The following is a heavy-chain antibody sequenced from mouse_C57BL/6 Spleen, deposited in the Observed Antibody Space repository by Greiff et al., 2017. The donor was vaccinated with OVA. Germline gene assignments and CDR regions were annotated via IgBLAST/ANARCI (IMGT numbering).Heavy chain of an antibody. D-gene: IGHD1-1*01. CDR2: INPSSGYT. V-gene: IGHV1-4*01. CDR3: ARTTTVVSYWYFDV. Sequence: QVQLKQSGAELARPGASVKMSCKASGYTFTSYTMHWVKQRPGQGLEWIGYINPSSGYTKYNQKFKDKATLTADKSSSTAYMQLSSLTSEDSAVYYCARTTTVVSYWYFDVWGTGTTVTVSS. CDR1: GYTFTSYT. J-gene: IGHJ1*03.